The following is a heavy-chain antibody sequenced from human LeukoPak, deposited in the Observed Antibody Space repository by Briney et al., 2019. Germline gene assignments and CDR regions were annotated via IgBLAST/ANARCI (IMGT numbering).Heavy chain of an antibody. CDR1: GFTFSSYG. Sequence: GGSLRLSCAASGFTFSSYGMHWVRRAPGKGLEWVAVIWYDGSNKYYADSVKGRFTISRDNSKNTLYLQMNSLRAEDTAVYYCARDLHYYGSGSYYPLLDYWGQGTLVTVSS. CDR3: ARDLHYYGSGSYYPLLDY. J-gene: IGHJ4*02. CDR2: IWYDGSNK. V-gene: IGHV3-33*01. D-gene: IGHD3-10*01.